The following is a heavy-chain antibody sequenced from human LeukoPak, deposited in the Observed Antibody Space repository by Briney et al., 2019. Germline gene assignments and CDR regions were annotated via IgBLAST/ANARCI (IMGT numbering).Heavy chain of an antibody. D-gene: IGHD6-19*01. CDR2: IYTSGST. CDR3: ARGGIAVAGPTIYYYYYYMDV. CDR1: GGSISSYY. Sequence: SETLSLTCTVSGGSISSYYWSWIRQPAGKGLEWIGRIYTSGSTNYNPSLKGRVTISVDKSKNQFSRKLSSVTAADTAVYYCARGGIAVAGPTIYYYYYYMDVWGKGTTVTVSS. V-gene: IGHV4-4*07. J-gene: IGHJ6*03.